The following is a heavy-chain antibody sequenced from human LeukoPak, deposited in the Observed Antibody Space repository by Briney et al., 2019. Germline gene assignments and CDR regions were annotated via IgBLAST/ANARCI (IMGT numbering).Heavy chain of an antibody. Sequence: ASVKVSCKVSGYTLTELSMHWVRQAPGKGLEWMGGFDPEDGETIYAQKFQGRVTMTEDASTDTAYMELSSLRSEDTAVYYCATRRGISVVRGVIITLYAFDIWGQGTMVTVSS. CDR2: FDPEDGET. D-gene: IGHD3-10*01. CDR1: GYTLTELS. CDR3: ATRRGISVVRGVIITLYAFDI. V-gene: IGHV1-24*01. J-gene: IGHJ3*02.